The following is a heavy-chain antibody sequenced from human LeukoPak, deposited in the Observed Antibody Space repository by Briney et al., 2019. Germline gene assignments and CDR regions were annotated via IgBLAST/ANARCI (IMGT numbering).Heavy chain of an antibody. Sequence: GGSLRLSCAASGFIFNNYGLIWVRQAPGKGLEWVSAISNDGGGTQYADFVEGRFTISRDNSKNTLFLQMSSLRAEDTAVYYCAKWSGFGDDWGQGTLVTVSS. CDR1: GFIFNNYG. D-gene: IGHD3-10*01. J-gene: IGHJ4*02. V-gene: IGHV3-23*01. CDR2: ISNDGGGT. CDR3: AKWSGFGDD.